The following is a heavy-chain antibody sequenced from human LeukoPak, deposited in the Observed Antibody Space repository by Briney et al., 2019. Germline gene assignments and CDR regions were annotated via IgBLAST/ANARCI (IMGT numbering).Heavy chain of an antibody. CDR1: GGTFSSYA. Sequence: SVKVSCKASGGTFSSYAISWVRQAPGQGLEWMGGIIPIFGTANYAQKFQGRVTITADESTSTAYMELSSLRSEDTAVYYCARKDTAMDPDGYGAFDIWGQGRMVTVPS. CDR2: IIPIFGTA. D-gene: IGHD5-18*01. V-gene: IGHV1-69*13. J-gene: IGHJ3*02. CDR3: ARKDTAMDPDGYGAFDI.